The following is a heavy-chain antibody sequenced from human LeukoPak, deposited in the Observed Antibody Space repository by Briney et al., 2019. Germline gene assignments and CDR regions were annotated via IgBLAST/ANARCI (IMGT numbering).Heavy chain of an antibody. CDR2: IWYDGSNK. V-gene: IGHV3-33*01. CDR1: GFTFSSYG. D-gene: IGHD6-13*01. Sequence: PGGSLRLSCAASGFTFSSYGMHWVRQAPGKGLEWVAVIWYDGSNKYYADSVKGRFTISRDNSKNTLYLQMNSLRAEDTAVYYCARGKAAAGDDNWFDPWGQGTLVTVSS. J-gene: IGHJ5*02. CDR3: ARGKAAAGDDNWFDP.